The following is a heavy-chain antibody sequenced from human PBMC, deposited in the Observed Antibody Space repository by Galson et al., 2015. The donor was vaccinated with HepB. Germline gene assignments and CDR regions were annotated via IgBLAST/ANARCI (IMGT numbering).Heavy chain of an antibody. Sequence: SLRLSCAASGFTLSSYGMHWVRQAPGKGLEWVAVISYDGSNKYYADSVKGRFTISRDNSKNTLYLQMNSLRAEDTAVYYCAKDGYSSSWYQVYYYYGMDVWGQGTTVTVSS. D-gene: IGHD6-13*01. CDR3: AKDGYSSSWYQVYYYYGMDV. CDR1: GFTLSSYG. CDR2: ISYDGSNK. V-gene: IGHV3-30*18. J-gene: IGHJ6*02.